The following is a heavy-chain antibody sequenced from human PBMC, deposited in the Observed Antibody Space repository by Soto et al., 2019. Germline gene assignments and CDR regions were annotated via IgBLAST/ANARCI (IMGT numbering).Heavy chain of an antibody. V-gene: IGHV1-18*01. CDR3: ARSNTAMVPYYFDY. CDR1: GYTFTSYG. J-gene: IGHJ4*02. Sequence: QVQLVQSGAEVKKPGASVKVSCKASGYTFTSYGISWVRQAPGQGLEWMGWISAYNGNTNYAQKFQGRVTITADKSTSTAYMELSSLRSEDTAVYYCARSNTAMVPYYFDYWGQGTLVTVSS. D-gene: IGHD5-18*01. CDR2: ISAYNGNT.